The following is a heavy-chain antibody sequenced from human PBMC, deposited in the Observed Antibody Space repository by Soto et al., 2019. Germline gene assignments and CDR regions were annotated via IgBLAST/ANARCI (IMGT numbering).Heavy chain of an antibody. Sequence: QVQLQESGPGLVKPSETLSLTCTVSGDSISSYYWTWIRQPPGKGLEWIGYIHSSGNTNYNPSFKSRVTMSVDTSKNHFSLRLSSLTAADTAVYYCARFGRGDSYYGMDVWGQGTTVIVSS. CDR2: IHSSGNT. CDR1: GDSISSYY. CDR3: ARFGRGDSYYGMDV. V-gene: IGHV4-4*09. D-gene: IGHD2-21*02. J-gene: IGHJ6*02.